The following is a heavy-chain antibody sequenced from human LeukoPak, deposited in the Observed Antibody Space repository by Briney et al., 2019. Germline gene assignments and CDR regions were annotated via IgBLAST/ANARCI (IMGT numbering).Heavy chain of an antibody. J-gene: IGHJ4*02. CDR1: GFAFSTYW. CDR3: ASGRHDFLH. CDR2: INLDGTEE. V-gene: IGHV3-7*01. Sequence: GGSLRLSCAASGFAFSTYWMTWVRQAPGKGLEWVANINLDGTEEHYVDSSLKGRFTISRDNAKNSLYLQMTSLRVEDTAVYYCASGRHDFLHWGQGTLVTVSS. D-gene: IGHD3/OR15-3a*01.